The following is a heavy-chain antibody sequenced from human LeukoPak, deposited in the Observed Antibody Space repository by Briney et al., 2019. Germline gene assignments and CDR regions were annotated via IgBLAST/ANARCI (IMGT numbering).Heavy chain of an antibody. CDR3: ARVDRYCSSTSCFYFDH. J-gene: IGHJ4*02. V-gene: IGHV4-30-4*01. CDR1: GGSISSGDYY. D-gene: IGHD2-2*01. CDR2: IYYSGST. Sequence: PSETLSLTCTVSGGSISSGDYYWSWIRQPPGKGLEWIGYIYYSGSTYYNPSLKSRVTISVDTSKNQFSLKLSSVTAADTAVYYCARVDRYCSSTSCFYFDHWGQGTLVTVSS.